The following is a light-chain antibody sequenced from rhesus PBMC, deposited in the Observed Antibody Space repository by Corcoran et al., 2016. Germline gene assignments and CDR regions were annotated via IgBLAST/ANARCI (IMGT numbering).Light chain of an antibody. J-gene: IGKJ4*01. V-gene: IGKV1-37*01. CDR1: QGISSY. CDR2: YAS. CDR3: QQYNSAPLT. Sequence: DIQMTQSPSSLSASVGDTVTITCRASQGISSYLAWYQQKPGKAPKPLIYYASNLESGVPSRFSGSGSGTEFTLTISRLQPEDFATYHCQQYNSAPLTFGGGTKVEIK.